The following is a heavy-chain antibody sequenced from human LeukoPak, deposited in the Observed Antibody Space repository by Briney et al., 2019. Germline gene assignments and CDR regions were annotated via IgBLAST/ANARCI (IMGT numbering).Heavy chain of an antibody. V-gene: IGHV4-59*01. CDR3: AIVTYSDVLTGYYGDGYFDY. CDR1: GGSISSYY. D-gene: IGHD3-9*01. J-gene: IGHJ4*02. Sequence: SETLSLTCTVSGGSISSYYWSWIRQPPGKGLEWIGYIYYTRSTHYNPSLKSRVTISVDTSKNQFSLKLSSVTAADTAVYYCAIVTYSDVLTGYYGDGYFDYWGQGTLVTVSS. CDR2: IYYTRST.